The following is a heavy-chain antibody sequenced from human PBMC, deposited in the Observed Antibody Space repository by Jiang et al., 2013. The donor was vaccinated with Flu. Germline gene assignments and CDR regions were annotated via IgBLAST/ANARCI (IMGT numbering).Heavy chain of an antibody. CDR2: IHYSGST. CDR1: GGAISGYY. CDR3: AREDITTVGTTYFEY. D-gene: IGHD6-13*01. V-gene: IGHV4-59*01. J-gene: IGHJ4*02. Sequence: EYGSGLVKPSETLALTCTVTGGAISGYYWSWIRQSPGKGLEWIGYIHYSGSTSYNPSLKSRLTISLDTSKNQFSLKLSSVTAADTAIYFCAREDITTVGTTYFEYWGQGNPGHRLL.